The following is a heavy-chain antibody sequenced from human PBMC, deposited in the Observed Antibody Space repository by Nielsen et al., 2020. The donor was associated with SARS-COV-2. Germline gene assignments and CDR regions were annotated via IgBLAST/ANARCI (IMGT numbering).Heavy chain of an antibody. D-gene: IGHD3-10*01. V-gene: IGHV4-30-4*08. J-gene: IGHJ4*02. Sequence: SETLSLTCTVSGGSISSGVYYWSWIRQLPGKGLEWIGYSYYSGSAHYNPSLRSRVTISVDTSENQFSLQLNSVTPEDTAVYYCTRSRGYVNDYWGQGTLVTVSS. CDR1: GGSISSGVYY. CDR3: TRSRGYVNDY. CDR2: SYYSGSA.